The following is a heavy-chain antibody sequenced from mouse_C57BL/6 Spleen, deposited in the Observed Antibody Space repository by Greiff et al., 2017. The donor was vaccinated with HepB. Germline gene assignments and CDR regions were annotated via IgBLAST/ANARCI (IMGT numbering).Heavy chain of an antibody. CDR2: ISDGGSYT. CDR3: ARDNYGRGGGYAMDY. V-gene: IGHV5-4*01. D-gene: IGHD1-1*01. CDR1: GFTFSSYA. J-gene: IGHJ4*01. Sequence: EVKLVESGGGLVKPGGSLKLSCAASGFTFSSYAMSWVRQTPEKRLEWVATISDGGSYTYYPDNVKGRFTISRDNAKNNLYLQMSHLKSEDTAMYYCARDNYGRGGGYAMDYWGEGTSVTVSS.